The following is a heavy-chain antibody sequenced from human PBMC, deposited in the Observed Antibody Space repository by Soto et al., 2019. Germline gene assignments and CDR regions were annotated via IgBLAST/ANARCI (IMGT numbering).Heavy chain of an antibody. Sequence: PGGSLRLSCAASGFTFSSYGMHWVRQAPGKGLEWVAVISYDGSNKYYADSVKGRFTISRDNSKNTLYLQMNSLRAEDTAVYYCAKDRRVYYYDCWSGWVGYIDYWGPGTLVTVSS. V-gene: IGHV3-30*18. CDR2: ISYDGSNK. D-gene: IGHD3-3*01. J-gene: IGHJ4*02. CDR3: AKDRRVYYYDCWSGWVGYIDY. CDR1: GFTFSSYG.